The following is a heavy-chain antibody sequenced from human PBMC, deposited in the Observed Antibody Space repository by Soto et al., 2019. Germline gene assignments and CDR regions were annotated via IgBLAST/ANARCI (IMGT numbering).Heavy chain of an antibody. CDR1: GFTFSSYA. Sequence: EVQLLESGGGLVQPGGSLRLSCAASGFTFSSYAMSWVRQAPGKGLEWVSAISGSGGSTYYADSVKGRFTISRDNSKNTLYLQMYSLRAEDTAVYYCAKSPDFDWLLPLLDYWGQGTLVTVSS. CDR3: AKSPDFDWLLPLLDY. CDR2: ISGSGGST. J-gene: IGHJ4*02. D-gene: IGHD3-9*01. V-gene: IGHV3-23*01.